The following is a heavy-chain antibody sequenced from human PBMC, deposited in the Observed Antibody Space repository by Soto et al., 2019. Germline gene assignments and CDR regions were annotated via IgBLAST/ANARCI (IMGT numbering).Heavy chain of an antibody. Sequence: SVKGSCKASGGTFSSYAISWVRQAPGQGLEWMGGIIPIFGTANYAQKFQGRVTITADESTSTAYMELSSLRSEDTAVYDCARDGPKLYDSSGYSYVERWFDPWG. CDR1: GGTFSSYA. CDR3: ARDGPKLYDSSGYSYVERWFDP. D-gene: IGHD3-22*01. CDR2: IIPIFGTA. J-gene: IGHJ5*02. V-gene: IGHV1-69*13.